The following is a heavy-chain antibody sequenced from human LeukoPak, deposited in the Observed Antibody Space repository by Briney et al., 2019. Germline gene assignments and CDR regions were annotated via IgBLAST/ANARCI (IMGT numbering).Heavy chain of an antibody. CDR2: ISGSGGST. J-gene: IGHJ6*03. V-gene: IGHV3-23*01. Sequence: GGSLRLSCAASGFTFSSYAMSWVRQAPGKGLEWVSAISGSGGSTYYADSVKGRFTISRDNSKNTLYLQMNSLRAEDTAVYYYAKDEEWELLGYMDVWGKGTTVTVSS. CDR3: AKDEEWELLGYMDV. CDR1: GFTFSSYA. D-gene: IGHD1-26*01.